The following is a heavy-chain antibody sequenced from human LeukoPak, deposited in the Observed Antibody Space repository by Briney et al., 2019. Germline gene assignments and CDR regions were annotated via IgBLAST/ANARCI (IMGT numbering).Heavy chain of an antibody. Sequence: GSLRPSFVSSGFHFRSFEMNLVRQAPGEGPGGISFISGSDGTIYYADSVKGRFTISRDNPKNSLFLQMNSLRVEDTAVYFCARKLPGTVYFDYWGQGTLVAVSS. CDR1: GFHFRSFE. CDR3: ARKLPGTVYFDY. J-gene: IGHJ4*02. CDR2: ISGSDGTI. D-gene: IGHD1-1*01. V-gene: IGHV3-48*03.